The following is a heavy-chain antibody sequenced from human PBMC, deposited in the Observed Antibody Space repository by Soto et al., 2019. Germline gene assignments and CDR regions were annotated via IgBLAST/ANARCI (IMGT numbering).Heavy chain of an antibody. V-gene: IGHV4-31*03. Sequence: SETLSLTCTVSGGSISGGGYYWSWIRQHPGKGLEWIGYIYYSGSTYYNPSLKSRVTISVDTSKNQFSLKLSSVTAADTAVYYCAREWPYDSITYYYMDVWGKGTTVTVSS. CDR3: AREWPYDSITYYYMDV. CDR1: GGSISGGGYY. D-gene: IGHD3-22*01. J-gene: IGHJ6*03. CDR2: IYYSGST.